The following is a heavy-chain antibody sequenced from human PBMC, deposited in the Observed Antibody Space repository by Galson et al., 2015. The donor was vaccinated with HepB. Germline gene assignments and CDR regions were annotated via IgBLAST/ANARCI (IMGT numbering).Heavy chain of an antibody. V-gene: IGHV1-69*13. J-gene: IGHJ6*02. CDR2: IIPIFGTA. CDR1: GGTFSSYA. Sequence: SVKVSCKASGGTFSSYAISWVRQAPGQGLEWMGGIIPIFGTANYAQKFQGRVTITADESTSTAYMELSSLRSEDTAVYYCARDSRGDLSPHLDYYYYYGMDVWGQGTTVTVSS. CDR3: ARDSRGDLSPHLDYYYYYGMDV. D-gene: IGHD2-21*02.